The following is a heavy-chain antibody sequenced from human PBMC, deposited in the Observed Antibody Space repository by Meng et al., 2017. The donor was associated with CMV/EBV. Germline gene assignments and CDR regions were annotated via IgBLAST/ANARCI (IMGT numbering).Heavy chain of an antibody. CDR1: GGSFSGYY. V-gene: IGHV4-34*01. Sequence: GSLRLSCAVYGGSFSGYYWSWIRQPPGKGLEWIGEINHSGSTYYNPSLKSRVTISVDTSKNQFSLKLSSVTAADTAVYYCARQGGGDWGDYWGQGTLVTVSS. CDR2: INHSGST. D-gene: IGHD3-16*01. J-gene: IGHJ4*02. CDR3: ARQGGGDWGDY.